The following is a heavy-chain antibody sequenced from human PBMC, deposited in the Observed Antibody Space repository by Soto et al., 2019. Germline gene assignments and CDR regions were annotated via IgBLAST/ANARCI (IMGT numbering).Heavy chain of an antibody. CDR2: IYYSGST. J-gene: IGHJ6*03. Sequence: QLQLQESGPGLVKPSETLSLTCTVSGGSISSSSYYWGWIRQPPGKGLEWIGSIYYSGSTYYNPSLKSRVTISVDTSKNQFSLKLSSVTAADTAVYYCASRYYDFWSGYYHTDYMDVWGKGTTVTVSS. CDR1: GGSISSSSYY. D-gene: IGHD3-3*01. CDR3: ASRYYDFWSGYYHTDYMDV. V-gene: IGHV4-39*01.